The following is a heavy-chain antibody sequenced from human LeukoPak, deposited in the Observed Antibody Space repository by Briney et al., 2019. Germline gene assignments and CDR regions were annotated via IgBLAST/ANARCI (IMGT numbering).Heavy chain of an antibody. D-gene: IGHD3-3*01. Sequence: KPSETLSLTCSVSGGSVSSYYWSWIRQSPGKGLEWIGYIHNSGRTNYNPSLKSRVTISVDTSKNQFSLKLSSVTAADTAVYYCARHGGRRYDFWSGYYNYYYYGMDVWGQGTTVTVSS. CDR1: GGSVSSYY. V-gene: IGHV4-59*08. CDR3: ARHGGRRYDFWSGYYNYYYYGMDV. J-gene: IGHJ6*02. CDR2: IHNSGRT.